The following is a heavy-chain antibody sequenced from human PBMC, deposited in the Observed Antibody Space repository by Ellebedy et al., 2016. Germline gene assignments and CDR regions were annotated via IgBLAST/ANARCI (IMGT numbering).Heavy chain of an antibody. CDR3: AKGTMDYLHH. CDR2: ISWNSAAI. V-gene: IGHV3-9*01. J-gene: IGHJ4*02. Sequence: GGSLRLXXAPSGFTFADYALHWVRQVPGKGLEWVSGISWNSAAIGYGEAVKGRFTISRDSAKNYLYLQMNSLRVEDTALYFCAKGTMDYLHHWGQGTLVTVSS. D-gene: IGHD3-10*01. CDR1: GFTFADYA.